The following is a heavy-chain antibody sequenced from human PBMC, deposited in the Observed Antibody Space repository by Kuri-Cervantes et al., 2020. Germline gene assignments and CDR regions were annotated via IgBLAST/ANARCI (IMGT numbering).Heavy chain of an antibody. J-gene: IGHJ4*02. CDR3: APMENY. V-gene: IGHV3-7*01. Sequence: ETLSLTCAVSRFTNNRYVMSWVRQAPGKGLEWVANIKQDGSEKYYVDSVKGRFTISRDNAKNSLYLQMNSLRAEDTAVYYCAPMENYWGQGTLVTVSS. CDR1: RFTNNRYV. D-gene: IGHD1-1*01. CDR2: IKQDGSEK.